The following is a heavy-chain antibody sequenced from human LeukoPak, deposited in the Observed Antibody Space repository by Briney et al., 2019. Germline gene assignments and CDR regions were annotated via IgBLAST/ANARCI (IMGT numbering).Heavy chain of an antibody. CDR3: ASQNFRYFDGFDY. CDR2: IYYSGST. V-gene: IGHV4-39*01. J-gene: IGHJ4*02. Sequence: PSETLSLTCTVSGGSISSSSYYWGWIRQPPGKGLEWIGSIYYSGSTYYNPSLKSRVTISVDTSKNQFSLKLSSVTAADTAVYYCASQNFRYFDGFDYWGQGTLVTVSS. D-gene: IGHD3-9*01. CDR1: GGSISSSSYY.